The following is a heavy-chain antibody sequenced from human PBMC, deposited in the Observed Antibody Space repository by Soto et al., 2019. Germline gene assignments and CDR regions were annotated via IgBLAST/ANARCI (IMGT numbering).Heavy chain of an antibody. D-gene: IGHD1-26*01. V-gene: IGHV3-72*01. Sequence: EVQLVESGGGLVQPGGSLRLSCAASGFTFSDHYMDWVRQAPGKGLEWVGRTRNKANSYTTEYAASVKGRFTISRDDSKNSLYLQMNSLKTEDTAVYYCARGGSYRHDAFDIWGKGTMVTVSS. J-gene: IGHJ3*02. CDR2: TRNKANSYTT. CDR3: ARGGSYRHDAFDI. CDR1: GFTFSDHY.